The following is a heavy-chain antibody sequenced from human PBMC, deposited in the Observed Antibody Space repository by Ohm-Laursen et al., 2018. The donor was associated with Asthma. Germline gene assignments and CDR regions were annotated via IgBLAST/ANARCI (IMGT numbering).Heavy chain of an antibody. CDR2: IYYSGST. CDR1: GGSISSYY. V-gene: IGHV4-59*01. CDR3: ARAGYSSGWYQPYGMDV. Sequence: GTLSLTCTVSGGSISSYYWSWIRQPPGKGLEWIGYIYYSGSTNYNPSLKSRVTISVDTSKNQFSLKLSSVTAADTAVYYYARAGYSSGWYQPYGMDVWGQGTTVTVSS. D-gene: IGHD6-19*01. J-gene: IGHJ6*02.